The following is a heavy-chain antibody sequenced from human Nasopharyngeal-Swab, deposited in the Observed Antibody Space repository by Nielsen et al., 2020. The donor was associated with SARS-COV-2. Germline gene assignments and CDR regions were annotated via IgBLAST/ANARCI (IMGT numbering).Heavy chain of an antibody. D-gene: IGHD5-12*01. Sequence: GESLKISCAASGFIVSSTYMSWVRQAPRKGLEWLSVIHNDGNTYYADSVKGRFTTSRNNSKNTLYLQMNSLRAEDTAVYYCAKGLRGYEEGDYWGQGTLVTVSS. CDR1: GFIVSSTY. V-gene: IGHV3-53*01. CDR2: IHNDGNT. CDR3: AKGLRGYEEGDY. J-gene: IGHJ4*02.